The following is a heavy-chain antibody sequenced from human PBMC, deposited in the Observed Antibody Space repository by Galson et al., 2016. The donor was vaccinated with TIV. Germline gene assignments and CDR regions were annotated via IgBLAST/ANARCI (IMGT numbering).Heavy chain of an antibody. CDR1: GGSFSSYV. CDR3: AKDRNTAMDTYYWYYGMYV. J-gene: IGHJ6*02. D-gene: IGHD5-18*01. Sequence: SVKVSCKASGGSFSSYVISWVRQAPGQGLEWMGGIIPLFSTATYAQKFQGRVTITADESTSTAYMELSSLRSEYTAIYYCAKDRNTAMDTYYWYYGMYVWGQGTTVTVSS. CDR2: IIPLFSTA. V-gene: IGHV1-69*13.